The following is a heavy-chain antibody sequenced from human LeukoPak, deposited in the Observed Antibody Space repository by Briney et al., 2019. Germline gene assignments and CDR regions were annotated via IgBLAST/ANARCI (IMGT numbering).Heavy chain of an antibody. CDR3: VRPSHREGSRWYPYFDN. D-gene: IGHD6-13*01. CDR2: IYYNSGTT. Sequence: SEPLSLTCTVSGASIRSGDYYWGWTRQPPGKGLEWVGSIYYNSGTTQHNPSLESRATISVDTPKYQFSRRLSSVTAADTAVYYCVRPSHREGSRWYPYFDNWGQGALLTVSS. V-gene: IGHV4-39*01. J-gene: IGHJ4*02. CDR1: GASIRSGDYY.